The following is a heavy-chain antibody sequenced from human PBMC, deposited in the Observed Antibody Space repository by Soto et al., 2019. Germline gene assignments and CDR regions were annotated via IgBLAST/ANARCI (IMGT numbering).Heavy chain of an antibody. D-gene: IGHD3-3*01. J-gene: IGHJ4*02. CDR2: IIPIFGTA. Sequence: SVKVSCKASGGTFSSYAISWVRQAPGQGLEWMGGIIPIFGTANYAQKFQGRVTITADESTSTAYMELSSLRSEDTAVYYCARFSTDFWSGYYIAYWGQGTMVTVYS. CDR3: ARFSTDFWSGYYIAY. V-gene: IGHV1-69*13. CDR1: GGTFSSYA.